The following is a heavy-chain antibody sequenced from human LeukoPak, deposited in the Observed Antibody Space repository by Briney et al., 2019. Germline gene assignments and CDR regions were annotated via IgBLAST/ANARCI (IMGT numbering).Heavy chain of an antibody. D-gene: IGHD3-22*01. Sequence: SETLSLTCTVSSFSISSGYYWGWVRQPPGKGLEWIATIYHSGSTYCNPSLKSRVTISVDTSKNQFSLNLSSVTAADTAVYYCAREDYDSSGFSYYFDYWGQGTLVTVSS. V-gene: IGHV4-38-2*02. CDR2: IYHSGST. J-gene: IGHJ4*02. CDR3: AREDYDSSGFSYYFDY. CDR1: SFSISSGYY.